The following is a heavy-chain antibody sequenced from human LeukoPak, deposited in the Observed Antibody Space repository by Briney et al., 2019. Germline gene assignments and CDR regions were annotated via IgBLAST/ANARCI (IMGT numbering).Heavy chain of an antibody. D-gene: IGHD2-2*01. J-gene: IGHJ4*02. Sequence: GGSLRLSCAPSGFTFSSYAMSGARRAPGKGLEWVSAISGSGGSTYYADSVKGRFTISRDNSKNTLYLQMNSLRAEDTAVYYCAKDQGLIVVVPAAIDYWGQGTLVTVSS. CDR1: GFTFSSYA. V-gene: IGHV3-23*01. CDR3: AKDQGLIVVVPAAIDY. CDR2: ISGSGGST.